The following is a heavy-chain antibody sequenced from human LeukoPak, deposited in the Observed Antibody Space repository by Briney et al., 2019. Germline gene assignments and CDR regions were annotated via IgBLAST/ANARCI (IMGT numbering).Heavy chain of an antibody. CDR1: GGTFSSYA. CDR3: ARVNSYGLYYFDY. Sequence: SSVKVFCKASGGTFSSYAISWVRQAPGQGLEWMGRIIPILGIANYAQKFQGRVTITADKSTSTAYMELSSLRSEDTAVYYCARVNSYGLYYFDYWGQGTLVTVSS. J-gene: IGHJ4*02. CDR2: IIPILGIA. D-gene: IGHD5-18*01. V-gene: IGHV1-69*04.